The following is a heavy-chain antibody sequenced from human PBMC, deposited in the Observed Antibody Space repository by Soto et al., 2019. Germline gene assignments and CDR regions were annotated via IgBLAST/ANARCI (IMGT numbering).Heavy chain of an antibody. CDR1: GFTFSSYG. CDR3: AKLGGSHYYFDY. Sequence: QVQLVESGGGVVQPGRSLRLSCAASGFTFSSYGMHWVRQAPGKGLEWVAVISYDGSNKYYADSVKGRFTISRDNSKNTLYLQMNSLRAEDTAVYYCAKLGGSHYYFDYWGQGTLVTVSS. D-gene: IGHD1-26*01. J-gene: IGHJ4*02. V-gene: IGHV3-30*18. CDR2: ISYDGSNK.